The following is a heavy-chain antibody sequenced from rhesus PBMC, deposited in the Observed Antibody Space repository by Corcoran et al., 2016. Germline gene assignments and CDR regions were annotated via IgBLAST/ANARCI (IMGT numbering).Heavy chain of an antibody. Sequence: QVQLQESGPAVVKPSETLSLTCAVSGGSISSSNWWSWIRQSPGKGLEWIGGIYGSGGSTEYNPSLKSRCTISIDTSKNLFSLKLSSVTAADTAVYYCARHARTYSSGWPYYFDYWGQGVLVTVSS. J-gene: IGHJ4*01. CDR1: GGSISSSNW. CDR2: IYGSGGST. D-gene: IGHD6-31*01. CDR3: ARHARTYSSGWPYYFDY. V-gene: IGHV4-93*02.